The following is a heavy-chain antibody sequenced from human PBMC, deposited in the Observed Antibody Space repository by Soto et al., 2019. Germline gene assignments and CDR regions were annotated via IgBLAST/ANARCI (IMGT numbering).Heavy chain of an antibody. CDR1: GFTFSTYS. CDR3: AREYTAWPLAYGLDV. Sequence: GGSLRLSCVGSGFTFSTYSINWVRQAPGKGLGWVSSISSRSDIYYADSVKGRFTISRDNAKNSVSLQMNSLRAEDTAVYYCAREYTAWPLAYGLDVWGQGTTVTVSS. J-gene: IGHJ6*02. V-gene: IGHV3-21*01. D-gene: IGHD2-2*02. CDR2: ISSRSDI.